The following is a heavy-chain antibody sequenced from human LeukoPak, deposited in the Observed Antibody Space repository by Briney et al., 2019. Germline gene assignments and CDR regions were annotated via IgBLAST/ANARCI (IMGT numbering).Heavy chain of an antibody. CDR2: LYYSGST. CDR3: ARLRDYHYYYMDV. V-gene: IGHV4-39*01. Sequence: PSETLSLTCTVSGGSINSRNYYWEWIRQPPGKGLEWIGSLYYSGSTYYNPSLKSRVTISVDTSKNQFSLKLISVTAAETSVYYCARLRDYHYYYMDVWGKGTTVTISS. J-gene: IGHJ6*03. CDR1: GGSINSRNYY.